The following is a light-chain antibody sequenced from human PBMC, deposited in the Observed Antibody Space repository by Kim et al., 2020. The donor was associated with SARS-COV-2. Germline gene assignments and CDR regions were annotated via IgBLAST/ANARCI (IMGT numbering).Light chain of an antibody. J-gene: IGLJ3*02. CDR3: QAWDSSTGV. V-gene: IGLV3-1*01. CDR2: QDI. Sequence: GSPGQTAIITCSGDKLGDKYACWYQQKPCQSPVLVIYQDIKRPSGIPERFSGSNSGNTATLTISGTQAMDEADYYCQAWDSSTGVFGGGTQLTVL. CDR1: KLGDKY.